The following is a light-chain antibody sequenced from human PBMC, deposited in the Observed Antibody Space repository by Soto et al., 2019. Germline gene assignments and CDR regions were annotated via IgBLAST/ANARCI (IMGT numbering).Light chain of an antibody. CDR3: QHGET. J-gene: IGKJ1*01. Sequence: DIQMTQSPSSLSASVGDRVTITCRASQGIRNDLGWYQQKPGQAPKLLIYDASSLESGVPSRFSGSGSGTEFTLTISSLQPDDFATYSCQHGETFGQGTKVDIK. CDR1: QGIRND. CDR2: DAS. V-gene: IGKV1-17*01.